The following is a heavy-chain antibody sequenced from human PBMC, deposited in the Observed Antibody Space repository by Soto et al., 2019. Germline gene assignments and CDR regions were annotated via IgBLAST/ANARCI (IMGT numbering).Heavy chain of an antibody. V-gene: IGHV4-39*01. CDR2: IYYSGST. CDR1: GGSISSSSYY. CDR3: ARLSGTGGLYHFDY. J-gene: IGHJ4*02. D-gene: IGHD7-27*01. Sequence: SETLSLTCTVSGGSISSSSYYWGWIRQPPGKGLEWIGSIYYSGSTYYNPSLKSRVTISVDTSKNQFSLKLSSVTAADTAVYYCARLSGTGGLYHFDYWGQGTLVTVSS.